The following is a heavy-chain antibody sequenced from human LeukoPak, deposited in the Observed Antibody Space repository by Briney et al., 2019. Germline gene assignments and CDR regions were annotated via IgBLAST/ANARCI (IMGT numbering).Heavy chain of an antibody. CDR2: ISSSSSYI. V-gene: IGHV3-21*01. Sequence: GGSLRLSCAASGFTFSSYSMNWVRQAPGKGLEWVSSISSSSSYIYYADSVKGRFTISRDNAKNSLYLQMNSLRAEDTAVYYCARDQSGGSSSWHRWFGPWGQGTLVTVSS. CDR3: ARDQSGGSSSWHRWFGP. J-gene: IGHJ5*02. CDR1: GFTFSSYS. D-gene: IGHD6-13*01.